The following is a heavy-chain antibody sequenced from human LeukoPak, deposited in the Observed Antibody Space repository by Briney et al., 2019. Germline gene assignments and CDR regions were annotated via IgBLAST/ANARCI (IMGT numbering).Heavy chain of an antibody. CDR2: INTDGSST. V-gene: IGHV3-74*01. CDR1: GFTFSNYG. CDR3: ARAPGIAAALDY. D-gene: IGHD6-13*01. Sequence: GGSLRLSCAASGFTFSNYGMHWVRQAPGKGLVWVSRINTDGSSTSYADSVKGRFTISRDNAKNTLYLQMNSLRAEDTAVYYCARAPGIAAALDYWGQGTLVTVSS. J-gene: IGHJ4*02.